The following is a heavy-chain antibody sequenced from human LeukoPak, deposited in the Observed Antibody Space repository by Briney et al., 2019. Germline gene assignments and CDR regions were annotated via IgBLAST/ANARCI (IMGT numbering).Heavy chain of an antibody. J-gene: IGHJ4*02. CDR1: GYTFTSYG. Sequence: ASVKVSCKASGYTFTSYGISWVRQAPGQGLEWMGWISAYNGNTNYAQKLQGRVTMTTDTSTSTAYMELSSLRSEDTAVYYCATGWSKIFGVVIYYFDYWGQGTLVTVSS. D-gene: IGHD3-3*01. V-gene: IGHV1-18*01. CDR3: ATGWSKIFGVVIYYFDY. CDR2: ISAYNGNT.